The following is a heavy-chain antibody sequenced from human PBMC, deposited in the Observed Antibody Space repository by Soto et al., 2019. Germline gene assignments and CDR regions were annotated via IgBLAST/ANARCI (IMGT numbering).Heavy chain of an antibody. Sequence: QVQLQESGPGLVKPSQTLSLTCSVSGESISSGGYYWSWIRHHPGKGLEWIGYIYDSESAYYNPSLKSXVPXSXXPSKHHFAMRLSSVTAADTAVYYCARASSSSSAADYWGQGTLATVSS. J-gene: IGHJ4*02. D-gene: IGHD6-6*01. CDR3: ARASSSSSAADY. V-gene: IGHV4-31*01. CDR1: GESISSGGYY. CDR2: IYDSESA.